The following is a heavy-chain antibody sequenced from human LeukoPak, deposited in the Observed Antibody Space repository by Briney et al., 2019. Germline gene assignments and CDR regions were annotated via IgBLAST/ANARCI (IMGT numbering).Heavy chain of an antibody. Sequence: PSETLSLTCTVSGGSISSSSYYWGWISQPPGKGLEWIGTISYSGSTYYNPSLKSRVIISVDTSKNQFSLKVSSVTAADTAVYYCARLSRVAGRLNGIDPWGQGILVTVSS. D-gene: IGHD6-19*01. J-gene: IGHJ5*02. V-gene: IGHV4-39*01. CDR3: ARLSRVAGRLNGIDP. CDR2: ISYSGST. CDR1: GGSISSSSYY.